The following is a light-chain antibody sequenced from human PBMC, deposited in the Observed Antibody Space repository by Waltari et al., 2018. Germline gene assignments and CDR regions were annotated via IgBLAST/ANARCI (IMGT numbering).Light chain of an antibody. V-gene: IGKV1-39*01. Sequence: DIQMTQSTSSLSASVGDRVTITCRASQHISNHLNWYHQKPGKAPKLLIYAASSLQSGVPSRFRGSSSGTDFTLTISSLQLEDAATYYCQESYSLSWTFGQGTKVEIK. CDR3: QESYSLSWT. CDR1: QHISNH. J-gene: IGKJ1*01. CDR2: AAS.